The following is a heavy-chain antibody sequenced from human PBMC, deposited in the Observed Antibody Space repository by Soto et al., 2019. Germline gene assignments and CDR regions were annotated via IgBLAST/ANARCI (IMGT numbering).Heavy chain of an antibody. CDR3: ARSGGYCSGGSCYFLYGMDV. CDR2: ISYSGST. D-gene: IGHD2-15*01. CDR1: GGSISTYY. J-gene: IGHJ6*02. Sequence: SETLSLTCTVSGGSISTYYWSWIRQSPGKGLEWIGYISYSGSTNYNPSLKSRVAISVDTSKNQFSLKLSSVTAADTAAYYCARSGGYCSGGSCYFLYGMDVWGQGTTVTVSS. V-gene: IGHV4-59*12.